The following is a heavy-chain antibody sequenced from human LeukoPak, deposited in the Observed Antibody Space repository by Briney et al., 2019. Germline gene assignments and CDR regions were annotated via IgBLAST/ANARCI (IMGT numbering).Heavy chain of an antibody. J-gene: IGHJ6*03. D-gene: IGHD2-15*01. Sequence: GGSLRLSCAASGFTFSSYSMNWARQAPGKGLEWVSSISSSSSYIYYADSVKGRFTISRDNAKNSLYLQMNSLRAEDTAVYYCARERDNYYMDVWGKGTTVTISS. CDR2: ISSSSSYI. CDR3: ARERDNYYMDV. V-gene: IGHV3-21*01. CDR1: GFTFSSYS.